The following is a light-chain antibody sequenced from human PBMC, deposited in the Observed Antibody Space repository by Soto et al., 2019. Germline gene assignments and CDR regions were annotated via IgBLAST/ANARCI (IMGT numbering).Light chain of an antibody. J-gene: IGLJ2*01. CDR2: EVS. CDR1: SSDVGGYNY. V-gene: IGLV2-14*01. CDR3: RSYTSSSTLVV. Sequence: QSVLTQPASVSGSPGQSITISCTGTSSDVGGYNYVSWYQQHPGKAPKLMIYEVSNRPSGVSNHFSGSKSGNTASLTISGLQAEDEADYYCRSYTSSSTLVVFGGGTKLTVL.